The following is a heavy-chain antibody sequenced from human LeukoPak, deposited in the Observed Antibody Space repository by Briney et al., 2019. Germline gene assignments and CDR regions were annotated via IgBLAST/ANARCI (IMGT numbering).Heavy chain of an antibody. CDR2: INPNSGGT. J-gene: IGHJ4*02. Sequence: ASVNLSCNASGYTFTGYYMYWGRQGPGQGLELMGWINPNSGGTKYAQKLQGRVTMTRDTSISTAYMELSRLRSDDTAVYYCARVKVGGTYFDYWGQGTLVTVSS. CDR3: ARVKVGGTYFDY. CDR1: GYTFTGYY. D-gene: IGHD1-26*01. V-gene: IGHV1-2*02.